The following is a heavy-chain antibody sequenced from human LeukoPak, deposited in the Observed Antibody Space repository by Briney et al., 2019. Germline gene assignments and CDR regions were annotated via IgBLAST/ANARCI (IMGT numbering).Heavy chain of an antibody. D-gene: IGHD3-22*01. CDR2: IIPNLGTT. CDR3: ATTNDGGGYQWGDFFDF. CDR1: GYTFTSYD. Sequence: SVKVSCKASGYTFTSYDINWVRQATGQGLEWMGRIIPNLGTTNRAQNFQDRVTLTADKSTNTAYMELTSLTSDDTAVYYCATTNDGGGYQWGDFFDFWGQGTLVTVSS. J-gene: IGHJ4*02. V-gene: IGHV1-69*04.